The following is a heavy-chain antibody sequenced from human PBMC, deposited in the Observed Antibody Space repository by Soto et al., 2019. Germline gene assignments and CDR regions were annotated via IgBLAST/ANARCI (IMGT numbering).Heavy chain of an antibody. J-gene: IGHJ6*02. CDR3: ATAVVTAIIPGMDV. CDR1: GGTFSSYA. V-gene: IGHV1-69*01. D-gene: IGHD2-21*02. CDR2: IIPIFGTA. Sequence: QVQLVQSGAEVKKPGSSVKVSCKASGGTFSSYAISWVRQAPGQGLEWMGGIIPIFGTANYAQKFQGRVTITADESTSTAYMELSSLSSEDTAVYYCATAVVTAIIPGMDVWGQGTTVTVSS.